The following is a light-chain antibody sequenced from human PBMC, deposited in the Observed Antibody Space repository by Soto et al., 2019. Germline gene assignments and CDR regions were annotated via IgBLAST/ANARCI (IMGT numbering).Light chain of an antibody. CDR1: QSVSSMY. CDR2: GAS. Sequence: EIVLTQSPGTLSLCPGERATLSCRASQSVSSMYLAWYQQKPGQAPRLLIYGASSRAADIPDRFSGSGSGTDFTLTISTLEPEDFAVYYCQEYGSSRTFGQGTKVEIK. J-gene: IGKJ1*01. CDR3: QEYGSSRT. V-gene: IGKV3-20*01.